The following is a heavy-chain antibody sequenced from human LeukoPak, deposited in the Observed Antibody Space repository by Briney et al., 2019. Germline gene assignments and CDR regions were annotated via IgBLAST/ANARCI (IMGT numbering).Heavy chain of an antibody. D-gene: IGHD1-7*01. CDR3: ARDHWNYVGFDY. V-gene: IGHV3-30*04. CDR1: GFTFSSYA. J-gene: IGHJ4*02. Sequence: PGRSLRLSCAASGFTFSSYAMHWVRQAPGKGLEWVAVISYDGSNKYYADSVKGRFTISRDNSKNTLYLQMNSLRAEDTAVYYCARDHWNYVGFDYWGREPWSPSPQ. CDR2: ISYDGSNK.